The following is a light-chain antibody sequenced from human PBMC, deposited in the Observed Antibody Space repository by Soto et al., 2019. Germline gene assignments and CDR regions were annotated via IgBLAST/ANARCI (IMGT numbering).Light chain of an antibody. CDR2: AAS. CDR1: KGISSY. V-gene: IGKV1-9*01. J-gene: IGKJ5*01. Sequence: DIHLTQSPSFLSASVGDRVTITCRASKGISSYLAWYQQKPGKAPKLLIYAASTLQSGVPSRFSGSGSGTEFTLTISSRQPEDFATYYCQQFNSYLITFGQGTRLEIK. CDR3: QQFNSYLIT.